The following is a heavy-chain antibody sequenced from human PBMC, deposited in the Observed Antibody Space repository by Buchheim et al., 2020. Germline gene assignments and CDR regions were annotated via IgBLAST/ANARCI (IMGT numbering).Heavy chain of an antibody. Sequence: VQLVESGGDLVQPGGSLRLSCAASGFTFSSYGMHWVRQAPGKGLEWVAVIWYDGSNKYYADSVKGRFTISRDNSKNTLYLQMNSLRAEDTAVYYCARGGYYDSSLPFDYWGQGTL. CDR3: ARGGYYDSSLPFDY. CDR2: IWYDGSNK. CDR1: GFTFSSYG. V-gene: IGHV3-33*01. D-gene: IGHD3-22*01. J-gene: IGHJ4*02.